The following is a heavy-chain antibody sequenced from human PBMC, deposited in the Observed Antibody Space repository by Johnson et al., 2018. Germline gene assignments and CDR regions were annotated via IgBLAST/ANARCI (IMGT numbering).Heavy chain of an antibody. CDR1: GFTFGDFA. V-gene: IGHV3-49*05. J-gene: IGHJ1*01. D-gene: IGHD3-22*01. Sequence: VQLVESGGGLVKPGRSLRLSCTTSGFTFGDFAMSWFRQAPGKGLEWVGFIRSKAYDGTTEYAASVKGRFTISRDDSESTLYLQMNSRKSEDTAVYYCATEWYYYDSSNSYYSEDFQHWGQGTLVTVSS. CDR2: IRSKAYDGTT. CDR3: ATEWYYYDSSNSYYSEDFQH.